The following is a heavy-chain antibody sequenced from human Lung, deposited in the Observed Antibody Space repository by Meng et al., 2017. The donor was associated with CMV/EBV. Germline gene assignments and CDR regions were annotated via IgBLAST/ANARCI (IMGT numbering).Heavy chain of an antibody. D-gene: IGHD3-3*01. CDR3: ARAFPRSTSFGVVFDY. CDR1: GFTFSKYD. CDR2: ISYDGNNQ. V-gene: IGHV3-30*04. J-gene: IGHJ4*02. Sequence: SCAGSGFTFSKYDMDWVRQAPGKGLEWVAFISYDGNNQYYADSVKGRFTISRDNSKNTLYLQMNSLRAEDTALYYCARAFPRSTSFGVVFDYWGQGNXVHGAS.